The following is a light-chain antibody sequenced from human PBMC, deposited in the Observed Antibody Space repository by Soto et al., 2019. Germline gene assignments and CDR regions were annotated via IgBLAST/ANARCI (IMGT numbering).Light chain of an antibody. CDR3: QQGNSFPLT. V-gene: IGKV1-5*01. CDR2: EES. Sequence: DIQMTQSPSTLSASVGDRVTITCRASQSISSWLAWYQQKPGKAPKLLIYEESTLHSGVPSRFSGSGSGTEFTLTISSLQPEDFATYYCQQGNSFPLTFGGGTKVDIK. CDR1: QSISSW. J-gene: IGKJ4*01.